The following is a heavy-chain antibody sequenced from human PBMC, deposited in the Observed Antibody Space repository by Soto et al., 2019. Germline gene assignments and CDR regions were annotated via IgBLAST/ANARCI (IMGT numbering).Heavy chain of an antibody. D-gene: IGHD6-19*01. Sequence: SETLSLTCTVSAVSISNDGYFWTWIRQRPGKGPEWIGYISNSGSSFSNPALRSRLAFSIDTSKNQFSLKLTSMAAADTAVYYCARHSRGWYFDYWGQGTLVTVSS. J-gene: IGHJ4*02. V-gene: IGHV4-31*03. CDR1: AVSISNDGYF. CDR2: ISNSGSS. CDR3: ARHSRGWYFDY.